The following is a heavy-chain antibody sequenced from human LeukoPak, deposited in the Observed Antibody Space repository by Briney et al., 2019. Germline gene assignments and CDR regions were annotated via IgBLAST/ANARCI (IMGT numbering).Heavy chain of an antibody. D-gene: IGHD3-3*01. V-gene: IGHV4-39*01. J-gene: IGHJ5*02. CDR2: LYYSGST. CDR3: ARHLGARSFGEGFDP. Sequence: PSETLSLTCTVSGGSISSSSYYWGWIRQPPGKGLEWIGSLYYSGSTYYNPSLRSRVTISVDTSKNQFSLKLSSVTAADTAVYYYARHLGARSFGEGFDPWGQGTLVTVSS. CDR1: GGSISSSSYY.